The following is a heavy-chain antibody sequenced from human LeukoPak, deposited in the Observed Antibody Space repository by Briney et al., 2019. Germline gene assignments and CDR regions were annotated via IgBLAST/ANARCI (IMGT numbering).Heavy chain of an antibody. D-gene: IGHD2-15*01. CDR1: GGTFSSYA. CDR3: ARDEVVAAPNYFGMVV. Sequence: SVKVSCKASGGTFSSYAISWVRQAPGQGLEWMGGIIPIFGTANYAQKFQGRVTITADESTSTAYMELSNLRSDDTAVYYCARDEVVAAPNYFGMVVWGQGTTVSVSS. J-gene: IGHJ6*02. V-gene: IGHV1-69*13. CDR2: IIPIFGTA.